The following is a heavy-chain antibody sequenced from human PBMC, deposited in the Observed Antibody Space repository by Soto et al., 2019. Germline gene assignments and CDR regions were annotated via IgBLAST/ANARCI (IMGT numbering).Heavy chain of an antibody. Sequence: PSETLSLTCTVSGGSISSYYWSWIRQPPGKGLEWIGYIYYSGSTNYNPSLKSRVTISVDTSKNQFSLKLSSVTAADTAVYYCASSPPGIAVAGTPLDYWGQGPLVTVSS. CDR1: GGSISSYY. V-gene: IGHV4-59*08. J-gene: IGHJ4*02. CDR2: IYYSGST. D-gene: IGHD6-19*01. CDR3: ASSPPGIAVAGTPLDY.